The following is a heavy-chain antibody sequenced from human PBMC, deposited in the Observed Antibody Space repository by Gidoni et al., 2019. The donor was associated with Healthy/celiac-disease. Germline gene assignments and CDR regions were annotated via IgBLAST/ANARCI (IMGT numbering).Heavy chain of an antibody. Sequence: QVQPVESGGGVVQPGRSLSRSCAASGFTFSCYGMHWVRQAPGKGLGWVAVIWYDGSNKYYADSVKGRFTISRDNSKNTLYLQMNSLRAEDTAVYYCARVEWLKGAFDIWGQGTMVTVSS. V-gene: IGHV3-33*01. CDR3: ARVEWLKGAFDI. CDR2: IWYDGSNK. J-gene: IGHJ3*02. D-gene: IGHD5-12*01. CDR1: GFTFSCYG.